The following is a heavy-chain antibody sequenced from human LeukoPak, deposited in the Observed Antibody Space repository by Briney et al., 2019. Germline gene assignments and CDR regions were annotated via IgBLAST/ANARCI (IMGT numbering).Heavy chain of an antibody. J-gene: IGHJ4*02. CDR2: ISYDGSNK. Sequence: GASLRLSCAASGFTFSSYGMHWVRQAPGKGLEWVAVISYDGSNKYYADSVKGRFTISRDNSKNTLYLQMNSLRAEDTAVYYCAKDGGLVNYYDSSGYYLEYYFDYWGQGTLVTVSS. CDR3: AKDGGLVNYYDSSGYYLEYYFDY. D-gene: IGHD3-22*01. CDR1: GFTFSSYG. V-gene: IGHV3-30*18.